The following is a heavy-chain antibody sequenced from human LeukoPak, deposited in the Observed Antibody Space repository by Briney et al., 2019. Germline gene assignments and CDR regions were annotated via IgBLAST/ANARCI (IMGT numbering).Heavy chain of an antibody. J-gene: IGHJ5*02. CDR3: AKKDHDSSAYGFDP. CDR2: ISGRGGRT. Sequence: GGSLRLSCVASGFSFSSYAMTWVRQAPEKGLEWVSVISGRGGRTYYADSVNGRFTISRDNSKNTLYLQMNSLRAEDTAVYYCAKKDHDSSAYGFDPWGRGTRVTAPS. D-gene: IGHD3-22*01. V-gene: IGHV3-23*01. CDR1: GFSFSSYA.